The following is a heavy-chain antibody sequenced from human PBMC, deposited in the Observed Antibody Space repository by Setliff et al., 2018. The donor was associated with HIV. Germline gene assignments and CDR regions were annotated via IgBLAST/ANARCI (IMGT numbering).Heavy chain of an antibody. D-gene: IGHD2-2*02. CDR3: ARDLFGSWYTGSSGLAY. CDR1: EYTFTDYY. Sequence: ASVKVSCKASEYTFTDYYVHWVRQAPGQGLEWMGWINPKTGDTSYIQDFQGRVTMTRGTSISTAFMDLSRLTSHDTAMYYCARDLFGSWYTGSSGLAYWGQGTLVTSPQ. J-gene: IGHJ4*02. V-gene: IGHV1-2*02. CDR2: INPKTGDT.